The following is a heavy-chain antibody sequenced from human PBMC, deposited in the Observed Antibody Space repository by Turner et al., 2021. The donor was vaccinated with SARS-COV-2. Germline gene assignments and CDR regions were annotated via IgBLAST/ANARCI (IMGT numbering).Heavy chain of an antibody. CDR1: GGPISSSSYS. V-gene: IGHV4-39*01. J-gene: IGHJ5*02. Sequence: QLQLQESRPGLVKPSETLCLPRTVSGGPISSSSYSWGWIRQPPGKGLEWIGSIYYSGSTYYNPSLKSRVTISVDTSKNQCSLKLTSVTAADTAVYFCARHWEVAAAAYLARFDPWGQGTLVTVSS. CDR2: IYYSGST. D-gene: IGHD6-13*01. CDR3: ARHWEVAAAAYLARFDP.